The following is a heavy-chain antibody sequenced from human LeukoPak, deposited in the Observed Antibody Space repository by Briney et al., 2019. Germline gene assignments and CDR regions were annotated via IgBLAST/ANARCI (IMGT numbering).Heavy chain of an antibody. V-gene: IGHV1-2*02. CDR1: GYTFTGYY. Sequence: ASVKVSCKASGYTFTGYYMHWVRQAPGQGLEWMGWINPNSGGTNYAQKFQGRVTMTRDTSISTAYMELSRLRSDDTAVYYCARVSIAGYSLYYFDYWGQGTLVTVSS. D-gene: IGHD2-21*01. CDR3: ARVSIAGYSLYYFDY. CDR2: INPNSGGT. J-gene: IGHJ4*02.